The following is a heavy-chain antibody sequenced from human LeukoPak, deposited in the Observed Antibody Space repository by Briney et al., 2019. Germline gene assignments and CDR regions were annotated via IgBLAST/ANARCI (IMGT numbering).Heavy chain of an antibody. CDR3: AREYGDYNLGSYGMDV. J-gene: IGHJ6*02. Sequence: SETLSLTCTVSGGSISSYYWSWIRQPPGKGLEWIGYIYYSGSTNYNPSLMSRVTISVDTSKNQFSLKLSSVTAADTAVYYCAREYGDYNLGSYGMDVWGQGTTVTVSS. CDR1: GGSISSYY. D-gene: IGHD4-17*01. V-gene: IGHV4-59*01. CDR2: IYYSGST.